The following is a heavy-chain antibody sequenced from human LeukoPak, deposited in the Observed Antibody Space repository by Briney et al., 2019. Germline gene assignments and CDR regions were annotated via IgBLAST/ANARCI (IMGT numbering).Heavy chain of an antibody. V-gene: IGHV3-7*01. D-gene: IGHD2-15*01. J-gene: IGHJ4*02. Sequence: GGSLRLSCAASGFTFSSYWMSWVRQAPGKGLEWVANIKQDGSEKYYVDSVKGRFTISRDNAKNSLYLQMNSLRAEDTAVYYCARWGLYCSGGSCYSGGFDYWGQGTLVTVSS. CDR2: IKQDGSEK. CDR1: GFTFSSYW. CDR3: ARWGLYCSGGSCYSGGFDY.